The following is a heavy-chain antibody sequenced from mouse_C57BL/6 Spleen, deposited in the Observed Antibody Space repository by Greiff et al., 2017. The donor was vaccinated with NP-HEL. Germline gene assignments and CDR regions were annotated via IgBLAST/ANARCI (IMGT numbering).Heavy chain of an antibody. CDR1: GYTFTSYW. Sequence: VQLQQPGAELVKPGASVKLSCKASGYTFTSYWMQWVKQRPGQGLEWIGEIDPSDSYTNYNQKFKGKATLTVDTSSSTAYMQLSSLTSEDSAVYYCARSDYGSRSWFAYWGQGTLVTVSA. CDR2: IDPSDSYT. J-gene: IGHJ3*01. CDR3: ARSDYGSRSWFAY. D-gene: IGHD1-1*01. V-gene: IGHV1-50*01.